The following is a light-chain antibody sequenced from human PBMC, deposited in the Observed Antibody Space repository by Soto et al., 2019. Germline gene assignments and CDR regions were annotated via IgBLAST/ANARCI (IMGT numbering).Light chain of an antibody. CDR2: EVT. CDR3: TSYTSSNTLV. J-gene: IGLJ2*01. CDR1: SSDVGGYNY. V-gene: IGLV2-14*01. Sequence: QSALTQPASVSVSPGQSITISCTGTSSDVGGYNYVSWYQQHPGKAPKLMIYEVTNRPSGVSNRFSGSKSGNTASLIISGLQAEDEADYYCTSYTSSNTLVIGGGTKVTVL.